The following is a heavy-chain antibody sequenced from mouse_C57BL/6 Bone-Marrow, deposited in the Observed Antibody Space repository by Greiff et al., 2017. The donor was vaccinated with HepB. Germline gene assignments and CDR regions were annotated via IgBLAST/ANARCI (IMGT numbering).Heavy chain of an antibody. J-gene: IGHJ1*03. CDR2: IDPSDIYT. V-gene: IGHV1-50*01. CDR3: AGDYYGNFHWYFDV. CDR1: GYTFTSYW. D-gene: IGHD2-1*01. Sequence: VQLQQPGAELVKPGASVKLSCKASGYTFTSYWMQWVKQRPGQGLEWIGEIDPSDIYTNYNQKFKGKATLTVDTSSSTAYMQLSSLTSEDSAVYYCAGDYYGNFHWYFDVWGTGTTVTVSS.